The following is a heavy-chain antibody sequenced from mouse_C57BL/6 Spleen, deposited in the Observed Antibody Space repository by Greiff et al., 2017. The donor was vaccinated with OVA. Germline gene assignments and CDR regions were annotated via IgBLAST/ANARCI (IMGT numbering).Heavy chain of an antibody. V-gene: IGHV3-6*01. CDR2: ISYDGSN. Sequence: ESGPGLVKPSQSLSLTCSVTGYSITSGYYWNWIRQFPGNKLEWRGYISYDGSNNYNPSLKNRISITRDTSKNQFFLKLNSVTTEDTATYYCARSIYDGYSLDYWGQGTTLTVSS. J-gene: IGHJ2*01. D-gene: IGHD2-3*01. CDR3: ARSIYDGYSLDY. CDR1: GYSITSGYY.